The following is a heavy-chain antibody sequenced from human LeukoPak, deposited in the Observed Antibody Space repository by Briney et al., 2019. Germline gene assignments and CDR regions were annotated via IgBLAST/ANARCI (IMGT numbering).Heavy chain of an antibody. J-gene: IGHJ4*02. D-gene: IGHD3-22*01. CDR2: ISDSGGRT. CDR1: GITLSNYG. CDR3: AKRGVVIRVILVGFHKQAYYFDS. V-gene: IGHV3-23*01. Sequence: GGSLRLSYAVSGITLSNYGMSWVRQAPGKGLEWVAGISDSGGRTNYADSVKGRFTISRDNPKNTLYLQMNSLRAEDTAVYFCAKRGVVIRVILVGFHKQAYYFDSWGQGALVTVSS.